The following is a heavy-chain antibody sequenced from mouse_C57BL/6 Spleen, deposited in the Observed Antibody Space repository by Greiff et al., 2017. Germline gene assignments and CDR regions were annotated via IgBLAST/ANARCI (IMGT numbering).Heavy chain of an antibody. CDR3: ASSPGSLYLDY. V-gene: IGHV1-53*01. Sequence: QVQLQQPGTELVKPGASVKLSCKASGYTFTSYWMHWVKQRPGQGLEWIGNINPSNGGTNYNEKFKSKATLTVDKSSSTAYMQLSSLTSEYSAVSYCASSPGSLYLDYWGQGTTLTVSS. J-gene: IGHJ2*01. D-gene: IGHD1-1*01. CDR1: GYTFTSYW. CDR2: INPSNGGT.